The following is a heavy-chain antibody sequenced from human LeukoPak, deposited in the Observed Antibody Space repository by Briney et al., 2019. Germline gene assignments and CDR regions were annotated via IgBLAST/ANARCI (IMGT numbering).Heavy chain of an antibody. V-gene: IGHV1-3*01. J-gene: IGHJ4*02. D-gene: IGHD3-10*01. CDR1: GYTFTSYA. Sequence: ASVKVSCKASGYTFTSYAMHWVRQAPGQRLEWMGWTNAGNGNTKYSQEFQGRVTITRDTSASTAYMELSSLRSEDTAVYYCARDRGTLLWFGEDRFFDYWGQGTLVTVSS. CDR3: ARDRGTLLWFGEDRFFDY. CDR2: TNAGNGNT.